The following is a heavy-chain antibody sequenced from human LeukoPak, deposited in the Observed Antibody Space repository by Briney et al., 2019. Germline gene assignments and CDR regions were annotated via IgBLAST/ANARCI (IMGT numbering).Heavy chain of an antibody. D-gene: IGHD6-6*01. CDR3: AKGSPFIAATYYFDY. CDR2: IRYDGTNK. Sequence: GGSLRLSCAASGFTFSSYGMHWVRQAPGKGLEWVTFIRYDGTNKYYADSVKGRFTISRDNSKNTLYLQMNSLRDEDTAVYYCAKGSPFIAATYYFDYWGQGTLVTVSS. CDR1: GFTFSSYG. J-gene: IGHJ4*02. V-gene: IGHV3-30*02.